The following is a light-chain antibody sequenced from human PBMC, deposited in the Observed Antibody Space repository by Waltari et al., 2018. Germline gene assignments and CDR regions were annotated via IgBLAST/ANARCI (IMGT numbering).Light chain of an antibody. CDR3: MQALQYT. V-gene: IGKV2-28*01. CDR1: QSLLHSNGYNY. Sequence: DIVMTQYPLSLPVNPGEPASISCRSSQSLLHSNGYNYMDWYLKKTGQSPQLLAYLGSNRASGVPDRFGASGSVTDFTLKISRVEAEDVGVYYCMQALQYTFGQGTKLEIK. CDR2: LGS. J-gene: IGKJ2*01.